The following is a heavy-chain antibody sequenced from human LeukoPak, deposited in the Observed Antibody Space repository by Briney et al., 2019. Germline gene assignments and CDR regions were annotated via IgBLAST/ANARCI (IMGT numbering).Heavy chain of an antibody. J-gene: IGHJ4*02. CDR3: ARETLAWLFHFSS. Sequence: PSETLSLTCTVSGGSISSSSYYWGWIRQPPGKGLEWIGSIYYSGSTYYNPSLKSRVTISVDTSKNQFSLKLSSVTAADTAVYYCARETLAWLFHFSSWGQGTLVTVSS. V-gene: IGHV4-39*02. CDR2: IYYSGST. D-gene: IGHD3-3*01. CDR1: GGSISSSSYY.